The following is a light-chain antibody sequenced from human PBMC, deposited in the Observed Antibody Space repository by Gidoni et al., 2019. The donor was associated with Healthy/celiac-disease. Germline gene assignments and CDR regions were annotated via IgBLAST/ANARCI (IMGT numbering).Light chain of an antibody. CDR2: GAS. V-gene: IGKV3-20*01. CDR3: QQYGSSQGLT. J-gene: IGKJ4*02. Sequence: TALTQSSRTLSLSPGERATLSCRASQSLSSSYLAWYQQKPGRAPRILIYGASSSATGIPDRFSGSGSGTDFTLTISRLEPEDFAVYYCQQYGSSQGLTFGGGTKVEIK. CDR1: QSLSSSY.